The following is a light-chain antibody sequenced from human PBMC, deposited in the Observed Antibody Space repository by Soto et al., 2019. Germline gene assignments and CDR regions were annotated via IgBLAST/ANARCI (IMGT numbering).Light chain of an antibody. CDR1: SSDVGGYNY. V-gene: IGLV2-8*01. CDR2: EVN. CDR3: SSYAGSSNV. Sequence: QSALTQPPSASGSPGQSVAISCTGTSSDVGGYNYVSWYQQHPGKAPKLMIYEVNKRPSGVPDRFSGSKFGNTASLTVSGLQAEDEADDYCSSYAGSSNVFGTGTKVTVL. J-gene: IGLJ1*01.